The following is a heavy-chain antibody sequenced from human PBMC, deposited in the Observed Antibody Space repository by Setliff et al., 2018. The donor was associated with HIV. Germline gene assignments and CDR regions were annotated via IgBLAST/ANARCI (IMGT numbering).Heavy chain of an antibody. CDR3: ARVPLLGANWFDP. CDR1: GGSFSAYY. V-gene: IGHV4-34*01. J-gene: IGHJ5*02. Sequence: TLSLTCAVYGGSFSAYYWNWIRQPPGKGLEWIGEINHSGGTNYNPSLKSRVTISVDTSKNQFSLKLSSVTAADTAMYYCARVPLLGANWFDPWGQGTLVTDS. CDR2: INHSGGT.